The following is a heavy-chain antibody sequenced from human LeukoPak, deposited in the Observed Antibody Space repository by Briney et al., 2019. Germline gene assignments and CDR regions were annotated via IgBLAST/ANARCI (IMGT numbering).Heavy chain of an antibody. J-gene: IGHJ6*03. CDR3: ARDSRVDSSAYWGSCLYYYMDV. CDR1: GYTFTGQY. V-gene: IGHV1-2*06. Sequence: GASVKVSCKASGYTFTGQYIHWVRQAPGQGLEWMGRINPNSGATNYAQKFQGRVTMTRDTSFSTAYMDLSRLRSDDTAVYYCARDSRVDSSAYWGSCLYYYMDVWGKGTTVTVSS. D-gene: IGHD3-22*01. CDR2: INPNSGAT.